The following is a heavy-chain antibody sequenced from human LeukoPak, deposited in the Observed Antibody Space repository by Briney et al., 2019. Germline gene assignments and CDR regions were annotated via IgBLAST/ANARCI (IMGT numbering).Heavy chain of an antibody. CDR3: ATSRPYDFWSGYTLDY. CDR1: GGSISSGSYY. J-gene: IGHJ4*02. D-gene: IGHD3-3*01. Sequence: SETLSLTCTVSGGSISSGSYYWSWIRQPAGKGLEWIGRIYTSGSTYYSPSLKSRVTISRDTSKNQFSLRLTSVTAADTAVYYCATSRPYDFWSGYTLDYWGQGTLVTVSS. CDR2: IYTSGST. V-gene: IGHV4-61*02.